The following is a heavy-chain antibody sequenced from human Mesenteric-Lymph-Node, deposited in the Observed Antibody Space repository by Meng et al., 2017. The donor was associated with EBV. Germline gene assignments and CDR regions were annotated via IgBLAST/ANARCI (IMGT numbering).Heavy chain of an antibody. Sequence: QLQESGAGLVKPSQTLSLTCAVSGGSVSSGGYSWSWIRQPPGKGLEWIGYIYHFGSPNYNPSLKSRVTISVDRSKNQFSLNLTSMTAADTAVYYCARRGIAEGFDFRGQGTLVTVSS. J-gene: IGHJ4*02. CDR1: GGSVSSGGYS. V-gene: IGHV4-30-2*01. CDR2: IYHFGSP. CDR3: ARRGIAEGFDF.